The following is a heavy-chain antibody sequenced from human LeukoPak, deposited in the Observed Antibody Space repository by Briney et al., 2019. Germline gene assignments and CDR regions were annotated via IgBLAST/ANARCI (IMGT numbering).Heavy chain of an antibody. Sequence: GGSLRLSCAASGFTFTDFAMNWVRQAPGKGLGWVSTISASGTITYYADSVKGRCTISRDNAKNSLYLQMNSLRPEDTAVYYCARTNSGTYSFDYWGQGTLVTVSS. V-gene: IGHV3-21*01. J-gene: IGHJ4*02. CDR3: ARTNSGTYSFDY. CDR2: ISASGTIT. D-gene: IGHD1-26*01. CDR1: GFTFTDFA.